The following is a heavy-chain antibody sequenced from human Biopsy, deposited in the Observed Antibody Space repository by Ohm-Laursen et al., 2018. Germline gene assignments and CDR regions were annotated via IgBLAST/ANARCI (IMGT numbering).Heavy chain of an antibody. CDR1: GYSISTGYY. CDR3: ARRGSGGRSFDH. J-gene: IGHJ4*02. Sequence: GTLSLTCAVSGYSISTGYYWGWIRRPPGKGPEWIGDISDSGSTNYKPSLKSRVIISVDTSKNQFSLNLSSVTAADTAVYYCARRGSGGRSFDHWGQGTLVTVSS. V-gene: IGHV4-38-2*01. D-gene: IGHD2-15*01. CDR2: ISDSGST.